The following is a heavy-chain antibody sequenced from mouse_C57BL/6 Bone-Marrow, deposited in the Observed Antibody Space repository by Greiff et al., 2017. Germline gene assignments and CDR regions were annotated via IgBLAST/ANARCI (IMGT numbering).Heavy chain of an antibody. J-gene: IGHJ4*01. Sequence: QVQLQQPGAELVKPGASVKLSCKASGYTFTSYWMQWVKQRPGQGLEWIGEIDPSDSSTNYNQKFKGKATLTVDTSSSTAYMQLSSLTSEDSAVXYCARPDDYYAMDAWGQGTSVTVSS. V-gene: IGHV1-50*01. CDR3: ARPDDYYAMDA. CDR2: IDPSDSST. CDR1: GYTFTSYW.